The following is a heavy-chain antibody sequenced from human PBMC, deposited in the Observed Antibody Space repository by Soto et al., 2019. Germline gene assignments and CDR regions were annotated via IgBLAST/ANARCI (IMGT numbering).Heavy chain of an antibody. J-gene: IGHJ5*02. V-gene: IGHV1-18*01. CDR3: SKTGGWNWFDP. CDR2: ISPYTGDT. Sequence: QVQLVQSGAEVKKPGASVKVSCKASGYTFTGYGISWVRQAAGQGLEWMGWISPYTGDTKYPQRLQGSVTVTADTSTSTAYMELRSLKSDDTAVYYCSKTGGWNWFDPWGQGTLVSLSS. CDR1: GYTFTGYG. D-gene: IGHD6-19*01.